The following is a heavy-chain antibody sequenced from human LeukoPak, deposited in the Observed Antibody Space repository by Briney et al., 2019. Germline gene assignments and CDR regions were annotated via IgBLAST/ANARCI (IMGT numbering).Heavy chain of an antibody. V-gene: IGHV3-23*01. CDR3: AKFVDSRTRGHFDY. CDR2: ISGSGGST. J-gene: IGHJ4*02. D-gene: IGHD1-14*01. Sequence: GGSLRLSCAASGFTFSSYAMSWVRQAPGKGLEGVSAISGSGGSTYYADSVKGRFTISRDNSKNTLYLKMNSLRADDTAVYYCAKFVDSRTRGHFDYWGQGTLVTVSS. CDR1: GFTFSSYA.